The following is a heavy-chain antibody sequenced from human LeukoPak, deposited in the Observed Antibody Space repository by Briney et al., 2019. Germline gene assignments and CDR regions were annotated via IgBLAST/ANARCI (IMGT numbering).Heavy chain of an antibody. CDR3: ARTLDSASGERGY. CDR1: GFSFSSYG. J-gene: IGHJ4*02. V-gene: IGHV3-30*02. Sequence: GGSLRLSCARSGFSFSSYGMHWVRQAPGKGLEWMAFIRSDGSNKYYADSVKGRFTITRDNSKHTLYLQMNSQRAEDTAVDYCARTLDSASGERGYWGQGTMVTVSS. D-gene: IGHD3-16*01. CDR2: IRSDGSNK.